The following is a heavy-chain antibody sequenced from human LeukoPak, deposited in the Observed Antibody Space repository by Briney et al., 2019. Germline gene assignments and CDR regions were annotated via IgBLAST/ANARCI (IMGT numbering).Heavy chain of an antibody. D-gene: IGHD5-18*01. J-gene: IGHJ4*02. CDR1: GFTFSSYV. CDR3: AKKYSYGSNYYFDY. V-gene: IGHV3-23*01. Sequence: GGSLRLSCAASGFTFSSYVMSWVRQAPGKGLEWVSAISGSGGSTYYADSVKGRFTISRDNSKNTLYLQMNSLRAEDTALYYCAKKYSYGSNYYFDYWGQGTLVTVSS. CDR2: ISGSGGST.